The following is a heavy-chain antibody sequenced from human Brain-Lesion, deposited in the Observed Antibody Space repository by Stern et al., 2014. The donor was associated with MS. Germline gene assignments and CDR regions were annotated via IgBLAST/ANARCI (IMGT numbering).Heavy chain of an antibody. CDR1: GGSVSSTSYA. D-gene: IGHD2-15*01. V-gene: IGHV4-39*01. CDR2: IYSSGNT. Sequence: MQLVESGPGLVKPSETLSLTCTVAGGSVSSTSYAWAWIRQPPGKGLEWIGTIYSSGNTYYSPSLKSRLTISLDTSKNKFSLPLRSLTAADTAVYYCAGEEDIRYCSGGSCTGNWFDPWGQGTLVTVSS. CDR3: AGEEDIRYCSGGSCTGNWFDP. J-gene: IGHJ5*02.